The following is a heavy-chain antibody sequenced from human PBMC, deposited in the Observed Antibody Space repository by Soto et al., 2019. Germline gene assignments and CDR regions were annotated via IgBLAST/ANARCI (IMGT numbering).Heavy chain of an antibody. Sequence: GGSLRLSCAASGFTFSSYAMSWVRQAPGKGLEWVSAISGSGGSTYYADSVKGRFTISRDNSKSTLYLQMNSLRAEDTAVYYCAKDLRYYYYYGMDVWGQGTTVTVSS. CDR2: ISGSGGST. CDR3: AKDLRYYYYYGMDV. V-gene: IGHV3-23*01. CDR1: GFTFSSYA. D-gene: IGHD4-17*01. J-gene: IGHJ6*02.